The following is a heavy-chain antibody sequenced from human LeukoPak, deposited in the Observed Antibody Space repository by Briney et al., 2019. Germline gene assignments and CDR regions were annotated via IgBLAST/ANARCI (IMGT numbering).Heavy chain of an antibody. V-gene: IGHV4-38-2*02. Sequence: SETLSLTCTVSGYSISSGYYWGWIRQPPGKGLEWIGSIYHSGSTYYNPSLKSRVTISVDTSKSQFSLKLSSVTAADTAVYYCARVDTAMVTSYFDYWGQGTLVTVSS. CDR2: IYHSGST. CDR1: GYSISSGYY. CDR3: ARVDTAMVTSYFDY. D-gene: IGHD5-18*01. J-gene: IGHJ4*02.